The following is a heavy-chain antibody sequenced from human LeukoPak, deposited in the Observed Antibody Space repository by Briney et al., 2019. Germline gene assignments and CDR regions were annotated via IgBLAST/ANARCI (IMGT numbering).Heavy chain of an antibody. CDR2: ISSSSSYI. J-gene: IGHJ4*02. Sequence: GGSLRLSCEASGFTFSSYSMNWVRQAPGKGLEWVSSISSSSSYIYYADSVKGRFTISRDNAKNSLYLQMNSLRAEDTAVYYCANSAGSYAYYFDYWGQGTLVTVSS. CDR1: GFTFSSYS. D-gene: IGHD1-26*01. CDR3: ANSAGSYAYYFDY. V-gene: IGHV3-21*04.